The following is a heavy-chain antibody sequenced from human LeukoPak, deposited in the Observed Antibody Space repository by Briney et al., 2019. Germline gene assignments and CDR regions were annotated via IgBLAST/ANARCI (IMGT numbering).Heavy chain of an antibody. V-gene: IGHV3-23*01. J-gene: IGHJ5*02. D-gene: IGHD5-18*01. Sequence: PGGSLRLSCAASGFTFSSYAMNCVRQAPGEGLEWVSGISGSGGSTYYADSVKGQFTISRDNSKNTLYLQMNSLKAEATAVYYCAKDLGLSYGYYTSSSFDPWGQGTLVTVSS. CDR3: AKDLGLSYGYYTSSSFDP. CDR1: GFTFSSYA. CDR2: ISGSGGST.